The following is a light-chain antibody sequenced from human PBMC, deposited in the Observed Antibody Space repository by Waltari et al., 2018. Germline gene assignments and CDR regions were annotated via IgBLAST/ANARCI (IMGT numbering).Light chain of an antibody. Sequence: EIVLAQSPATLSVSPGERATVSCRASQSVGDNLAWYQQKPGQAPRLLIYVASTRATGIPPRFSGSGSGTEFTLTISSLQSEDFAVYYCQEYNNWPLFTFGPGTKVDIK. CDR1: QSVGDN. J-gene: IGKJ3*01. CDR2: VAS. CDR3: QEYNNWPLFT. V-gene: IGKV3-15*01.